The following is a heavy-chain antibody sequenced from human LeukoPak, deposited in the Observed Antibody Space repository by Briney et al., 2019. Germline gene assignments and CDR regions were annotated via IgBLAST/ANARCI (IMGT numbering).Heavy chain of an antibody. CDR1: GLTFSSYA. CDR3: AKAQLGYCSSTSCYLGGFDY. D-gene: IGHD2-2*01. Sequence: GGSLRLSCAASGLTFSSYAMSWVRQAPGKGLEWVSAISGSGGSTYYADSVKGRFTISRDNSKNTLYLQMNSLRAEDTAVYCCAKAQLGYCSSTSCYLGGFDYWGQGTLVTVSS. CDR2: ISGSGGST. J-gene: IGHJ4*02. V-gene: IGHV3-23*01.